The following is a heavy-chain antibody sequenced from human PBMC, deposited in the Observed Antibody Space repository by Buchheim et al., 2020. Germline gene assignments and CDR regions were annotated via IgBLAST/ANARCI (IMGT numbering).Heavy chain of an antibody. CDR3: AKDIVVVPAAIYYYYYGMDV. CDR1: GFTFSSYW. Sequence: EVQLVESGGGLVQPGGSLRLSCAASGFTFSSYWMSWVRQAPGKGLEWVANIKQDGSEKYYVDSVKGRFTISRDNSKNTLYLQMNSLRAEDTAVYYCAKDIVVVPAAIYYYYYGMDVWGQGTT. CDR2: IKQDGSEK. V-gene: IGHV3-7*01. J-gene: IGHJ6*02. D-gene: IGHD2-2*01.